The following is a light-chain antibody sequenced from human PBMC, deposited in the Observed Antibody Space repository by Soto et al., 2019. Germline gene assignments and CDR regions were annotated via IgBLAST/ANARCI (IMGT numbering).Light chain of an antibody. J-gene: IGKJ1*01. CDR1: QSISSC. CDR2: GAS. V-gene: IGKV1-39*01. CDR3: QQIYVAPVT. Sequence: DVQMTQSPSSLSASVGDRVTITCRASQSISSCLNWYQQKPGKAPKLLIYGASNLQSGVPSRFSGSEAGTDFILTISSLKPEDFATYICQQIYVAPVTFGQGTKVEVK.